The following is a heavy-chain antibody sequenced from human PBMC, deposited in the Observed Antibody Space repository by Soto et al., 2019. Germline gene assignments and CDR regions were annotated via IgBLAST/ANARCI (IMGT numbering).Heavy chain of an antibody. Sequence: QVQLQESGPGLVKPSGTLSLTCAVSGGSISSSNWWSWVRQPPGKGLEWIGEIYHSGSTNYNPSLKSRVTISVDKAENQSSLKLSSVTAADTAVYYCAVGSCHPLYYYYYYGMDVWGQGTTVTVSS. V-gene: IGHV4-4*02. CDR3: AVGSCHPLYYYYYYGMDV. CDR2: IYHSGST. D-gene: IGHD2-2*01. CDR1: GGSISSSNW. J-gene: IGHJ6*02.